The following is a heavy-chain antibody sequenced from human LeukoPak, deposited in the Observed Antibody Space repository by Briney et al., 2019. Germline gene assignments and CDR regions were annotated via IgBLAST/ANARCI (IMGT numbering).Heavy chain of an antibody. J-gene: IGHJ6*02. D-gene: IGHD6-13*01. CDR1: GFSFSTYD. CDR2: IGINEDT. Sequence: GGSLRLSCVASGFSFSTYDMYWVRQAAGRGPEWVSAIGINEDTFYLGSVKDRFTISRENGKNSLYLQMNSLRVDDTAVYYCVREWRGIASHYHGMDVWGQGTTVTVSS. V-gene: IGHV3-13*01. CDR3: VREWRGIASHYHGMDV.